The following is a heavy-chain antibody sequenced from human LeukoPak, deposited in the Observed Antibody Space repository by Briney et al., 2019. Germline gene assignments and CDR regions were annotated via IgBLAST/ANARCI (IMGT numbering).Heavy chain of an antibody. D-gene: IGHD3-22*01. CDR1: GFTFSTYG. V-gene: IGHV3-30*02. J-gene: IGHJ4*02. CDR2: IRYDGRNK. Sequence: PGGSLRLSCAASGFTFSTYGMHWVRQAPGKGLEWVAFIRYDGRNKYYADSVKGRFTISRDNSKNTLCLQMNSLRAEDTAVYYCAKPIQYYYDSSGYYPHWGQGTLVTVSS. CDR3: AKPIQYYYDSSGYYPH.